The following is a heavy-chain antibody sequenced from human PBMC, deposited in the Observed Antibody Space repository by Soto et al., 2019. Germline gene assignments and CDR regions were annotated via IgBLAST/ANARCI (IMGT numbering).Heavy chain of an antibody. CDR3: ARDGKIDFYDSSGYYYWYFDL. CDR1: GGTFSSYA. J-gene: IGHJ2*01. Sequence: QVQLVQSGAEVKKPGSSVKVSCKASGGTFSSYAISWVRQAPGQGLEWMGGIIPIFGTANYAQKFQGRVTITADKSTSTAYMEMSSVRSEDTAVLYCARDGKIDFYDSSGYYYWYFDLWGRGTLVTVSS. CDR2: IIPIFGTA. V-gene: IGHV1-69*06. D-gene: IGHD3-22*01.